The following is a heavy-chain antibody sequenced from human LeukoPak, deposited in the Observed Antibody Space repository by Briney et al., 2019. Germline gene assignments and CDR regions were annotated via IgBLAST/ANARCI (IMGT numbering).Heavy chain of an antibody. CDR1: GFSFSGYW. Sequence: GGSLRLSCAASGFSFSGYWMTWVRQAPGKGLDWVANIKEDGSGKYYADFVKGRFTISRDNAKNSLDLQMNSLRAEDTAVYYCARRGSTDYWGQGTLVTVSS. V-gene: IGHV3-7*03. CDR3: ARRGSTDY. D-gene: IGHD2/OR15-2a*01. J-gene: IGHJ4*02. CDR2: IKEDGSGK.